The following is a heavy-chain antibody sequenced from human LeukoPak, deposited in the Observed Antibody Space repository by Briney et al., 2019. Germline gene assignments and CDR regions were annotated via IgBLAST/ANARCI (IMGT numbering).Heavy chain of an antibody. CDR2: INHSGST. CDR3: ARMPQRYFDWLANTGVYYFDY. Sequence: SETLSLTCAVYGGSFSGYYWSWIRQPPGKGLEWIGEINHSGSTNYNPSLKSRVTISVDTSKNQFSLKLSPVTAADTAVYYCARMPQRYFDWLANTGVYYFDYWGQGTLVTVSS. J-gene: IGHJ4*02. V-gene: IGHV4-34*01. D-gene: IGHD3-9*01. CDR1: GGSFSGYY.